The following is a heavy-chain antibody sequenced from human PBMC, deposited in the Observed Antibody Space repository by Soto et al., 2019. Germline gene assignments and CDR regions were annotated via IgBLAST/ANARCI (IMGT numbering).Heavy chain of an antibody. CDR2: ISGSGGST. CDR3: AKDTQKYSSSWYTFAFDI. CDR1: GFTFSSYA. D-gene: IGHD6-13*01. Sequence: GGSLRLSCAASGFTFSSYAMSWVRQAPGKGLEWVSAISGSGGSTYYADSVKGRFTISRDNSKNTLYLQMNSLRAEDTAVYYCAKDTQKYSSSWYTFAFDIWGQGTMVTVSS. V-gene: IGHV3-23*01. J-gene: IGHJ3*02.